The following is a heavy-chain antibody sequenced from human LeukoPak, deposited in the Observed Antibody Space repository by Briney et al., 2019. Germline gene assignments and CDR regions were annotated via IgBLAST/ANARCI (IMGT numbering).Heavy chain of an antibody. D-gene: IGHD2-2*02. CDR1: GGSFSGYY. CDR3: ARRGNCSSTSCYTGRRAYFDY. J-gene: IGHJ4*02. CDR2: INHSGST. Sequence: PSETLSLTCAVYGGSFSGYYWSWIRQHQRKGLAWIGEINHSGSTNCNPSVKSRVAKSGRTSKNQYYLKLSSVTAADTAVYYRARRGNCSSTSCYTGRRAYFDYWGQGTLVTVSS. V-gene: IGHV4-34*01.